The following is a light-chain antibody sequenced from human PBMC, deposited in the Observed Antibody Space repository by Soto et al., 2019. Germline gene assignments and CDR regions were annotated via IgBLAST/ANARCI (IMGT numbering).Light chain of an antibody. CDR2: KVC. CDR3: MQGTHWPWT. CDR1: QSLIHSDGDTY. Sequence: DVVMTQSPLSLPVTLGQPASISCRSSQSLIHSDGDTYLNWFQQRPGQSPRRLIYKVCDRDSGVPGRFSGSGSGTDFTLKISRVEAEDVGIYYCMQGTHWPWTFGQGTEVEIK. V-gene: IGKV2-30*02. J-gene: IGKJ1*01.